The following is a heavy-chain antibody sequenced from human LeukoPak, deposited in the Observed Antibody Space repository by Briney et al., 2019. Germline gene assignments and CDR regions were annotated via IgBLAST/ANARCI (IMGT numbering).Heavy chain of an antibody. CDR2: ISYDENGK. V-gene: IGHV3-30*18. CDR1: GFSFSNSG. Sequence: GGSLRLSCAASGFSFSNSGMHWVRQAPGKGLEWVAVISYDENGKYYADSVKGRFTISRDNSKNTLYLQMNSLRAEDTAVYYCAKGTFYYDSSDTNPLGYWGQGTPVTVSS. CDR3: AKGTFYYDSSDTNPLGY. J-gene: IGHJ4*02. D-gene: IGHD3-22*01.